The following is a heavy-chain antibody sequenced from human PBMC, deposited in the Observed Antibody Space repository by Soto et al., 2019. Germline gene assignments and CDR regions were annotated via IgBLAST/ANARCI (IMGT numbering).Heavy chain of an antibody. CDR2: IRGFSPYT. V-gene: IGHV3-11*06. CDR3: ARDRGYDAHDYYYNAMDV. CDR1: GFTLSDHY. Sequence: PGGSLRLSCAGSGFTLSDHYIDWVRQAPGKGLEWVSGIRGFSPYTFYAESVRGRFAISRDNAKNSLYLQMNSLRAEDTAVYYCARDRGYDAHDYYYNAMDVWGQGTTVTVSS. D-gene: IGHD2-15*01. J-gene: IGHJ6*02.